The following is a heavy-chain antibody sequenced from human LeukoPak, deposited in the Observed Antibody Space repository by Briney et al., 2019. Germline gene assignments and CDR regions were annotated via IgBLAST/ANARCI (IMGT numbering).Heavy chain of an antibody. Sequence: RASVKVSCKASGYTFTSYAMHWVRQAPGQRLEWMGWINAGNGNTKYSQKFQGRVTITRDTSASTAYMELSSLRSEDTAVYYRAREGSGWDYDYWGQGTLVTVSS. CDR2: INAGNGNT. V-gene: IGHV1-3*01. D-gene: IGHD6-19*01. CDR1: GYTFTSYA. CDR3: AREGSGWDYDY. J-gene: IGHJ4*02.